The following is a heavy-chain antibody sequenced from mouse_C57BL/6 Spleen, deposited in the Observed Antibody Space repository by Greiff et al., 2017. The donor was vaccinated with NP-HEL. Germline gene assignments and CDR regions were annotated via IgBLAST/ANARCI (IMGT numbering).Heavy chain of an antibody. CDR3: ARMARK. Sequence: EVPLQPSGAELVKSGATVKFSFTASGLNLKDTYLPLPKQLPEQGLEWIGRIDPPHGNTQYDPKFQGKATITADTSSNTAYLQPSSLTSEDTAGYNCARMARKWGQGTTLTVSS. J-gene: IGHJ2*01. CDR1: GLNLKDTY. CDR2: IDPPHGNT. V-gene: IGHV14-3*02.